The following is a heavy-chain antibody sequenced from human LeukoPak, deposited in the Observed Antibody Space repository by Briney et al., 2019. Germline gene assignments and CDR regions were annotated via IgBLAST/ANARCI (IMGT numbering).Heavy chain of an antibody. J-gene: IGHJ4*02. V-gene: IGHV3-48*03. CDR3: AKDIFQGGTGTTFPDY. D-gene: IGHD1-1*01. CDR1: GFTFSSYE. Sequence: GGSPRLSCAASGFTFSSYEMNWVRQAPGKGLEWVSYISSSGSTIYYADSVKGRFTISRDNSKNSLYLQMNSLRAEDTALYYCAKDIFQGGTGTTFPDYWGQGTLVTVSS. CDR2: ISSSGSTI.